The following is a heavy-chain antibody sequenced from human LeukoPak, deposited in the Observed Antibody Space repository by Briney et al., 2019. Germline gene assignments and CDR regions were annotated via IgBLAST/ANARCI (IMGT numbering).Heavy chain of an antibody. J-gene: IGHJ3*02. V-gene: IGHV3-7*01. CDR1: GFTFSNYS. CDR2: IKEDGSEK. D-gene: IGHD3-16*01. CDR3: VAGGAFDI. Sequence: GGSLRLSCAASGFTFSNYSWNWVRQAPGKGLEWVANIKEDGSEKYYVDAVKGRFTISRDNAKNSLYLLMNSLRVEDAAVYYCVAGGAFDIWGQGTMVTVSS.